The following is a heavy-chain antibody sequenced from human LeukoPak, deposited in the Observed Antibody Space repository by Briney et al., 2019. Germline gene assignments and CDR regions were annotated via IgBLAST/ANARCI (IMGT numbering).Heavy chain of an antibody. Sequence: PGASLRLSCEASGFTFRNYAMSRVRQAPGKGLQWVSSNFDTTGTTYYADSVKGRVTISRDNSRNMVYLQMNSLRAEDTAVYYCAKDLSFHSDFSAYYFSPPLQQYWGEGTLVTVSS. V-gene: IGHV3-23*01. CDR2: NFDTTGTT. J-gene: IGHJ4*02. CDR1: GFTFRNYA. D-gene: IGHD3-22*01. CDR3: AKDLSFHSDFSAYYFSPPLQQY.